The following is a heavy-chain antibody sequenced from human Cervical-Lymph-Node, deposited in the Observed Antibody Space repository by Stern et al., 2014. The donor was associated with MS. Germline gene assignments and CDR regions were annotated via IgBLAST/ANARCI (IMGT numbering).Heavy chain of an antibody. J-gene: IGHJ3*02. V-gene: IGHV2-5*02. D-gene: IGHD4-17*01. Sequence: QVTLRESGPTLVKATQPLTLTCTFSGFALRNSGVSVAWIRQTPGKALEWLEVIYWDDEKRYSPSLKSRLSITKDASESQVVLTMTNMDPVDTATYYCTHSLHGDYYDAFDTWGQGTMVTVSS. CDR3: THSLHGDYYDAFDT. CDR2: IYWDDEK. CDR1: GFALRNSGVS.